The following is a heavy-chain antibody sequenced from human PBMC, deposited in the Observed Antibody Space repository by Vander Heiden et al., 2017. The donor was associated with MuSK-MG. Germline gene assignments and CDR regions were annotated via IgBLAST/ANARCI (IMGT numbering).Heavy chain of an antibody. V-gene: IGHV4-4*07. J-gene: IGHJ4*02. CDR2: IYTSGST. CDR1: GGSISSYY. Sequence: QVQLQESGPGLVKPSETLSLTCTVPGGSISSYYWRWIRQPAGKGLGWIGRIYTSGSTNYTPPLKSRVTMSVDTSKNQFSLKLSSVTAADTAVYYCAREGGDIVATFPSPFDYWGQGTLVTVSS. D-gene: IGHD5-12*01. CDR3: AREGGDIVATFPSPFDY.